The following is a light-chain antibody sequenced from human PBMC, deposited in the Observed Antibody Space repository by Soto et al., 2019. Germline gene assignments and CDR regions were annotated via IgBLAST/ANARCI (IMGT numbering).Light chain of an antibody. V-gene: IGLV2-14*01. J-gene: IGLJ1*01. Sequence: QSALTQPASVSGSPGQSITISCTGTSSDVGAYNYVSWYQQHPGKAPKLMIYEVSNRPSGVSNRFSGSKSGNTASLTISGLQAEDEADYYCSSCTGSSTYVFAPGTKLTVL. CDR3: SSCTGSSTYV. CDR1: SSDVGAYNY. CDR2: EVS.